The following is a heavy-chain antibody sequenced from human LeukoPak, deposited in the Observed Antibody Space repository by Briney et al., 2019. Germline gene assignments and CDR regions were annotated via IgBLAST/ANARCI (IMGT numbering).Heavy chain of an antibody. J-gene: IGHJ3*02. Sequence: PGGSLRLSCAASGFPFTNYAMTWVRQAPGKGLEWVSGISGSGISTYYLDSVKGRFTISRDNSNDTLSLQMNSLGADDTAVYFCARRQQLLDGGAFDTWGQGTVVTVSS. CDR2: ISGSGIST. CDR3: ARRQQLLDGGAFDT. D-gene: IGHD6-13*01. CDR1: GFPFTNYA. V-gene: IGHV3-23*01.